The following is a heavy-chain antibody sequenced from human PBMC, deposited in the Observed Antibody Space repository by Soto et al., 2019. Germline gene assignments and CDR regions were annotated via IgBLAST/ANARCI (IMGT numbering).Heavy chain of an antibody. J-gene: IGHJ4*02. CDR1: GFPFGSYW. V-gene: IGHV3-74*01. Sequence: GGSLRLSCAASGFPFGSYWRHWVRQAPGKGLVWVSRINSDGSSTSYADSVKGRFTISRDNAKNTLYLQMNSLRAEDTAVYYCARARKQYDFWSGYPGDYWGQGTLVTVSS. CDR3: ARARKQYDFWSGYPGDY. D-gene: IGHD3-3*01. CDR2: INSDGSST.